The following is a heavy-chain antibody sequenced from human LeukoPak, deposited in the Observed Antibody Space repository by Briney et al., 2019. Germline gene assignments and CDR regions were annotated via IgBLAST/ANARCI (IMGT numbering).Heavy chain of an antibody. Sequence: GGTLRLSCAASGFTFSSYGMSWVRQAPGKGLEWVANIKQDGSEKYYVDSVKGRFTISRDNAKNSLYLQMNSLRAEDTAVYYCARVKLRLDFDYYYYMDVWGKGTTVTISS. D-gene: IGHD1-7*01. CDR3: ARVKLRLDFDYYYYMDV. V-gene: IGHV3-7*01. CDR2: IKQDGSEK. J-gene: IGHJ6*03. CDR1: GFTFSSYG.